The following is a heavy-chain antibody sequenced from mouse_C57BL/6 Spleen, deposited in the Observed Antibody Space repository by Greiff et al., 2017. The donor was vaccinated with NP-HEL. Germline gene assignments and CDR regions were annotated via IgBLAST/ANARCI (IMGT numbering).Heavy chain of an antibody. Sequence: QVQLQQSGPELVKPGASVKISCKASGYAFSSSWMNWVKQRPGKGLEWIGRIYPGDGDTNYNGKFKGKATLTADKSSSTAYMQLSSLTSEDSAVYFCASYEGYYNYWGQGTTLTVSS. CDR1: GYAFSSSW. CDR2: IYPGDGDT. CDR3: ASYEGYYNY. V-gene: IGHV1-82*01. J-gene: IGHJ2*01. D-gene: IGHD2-3*01.